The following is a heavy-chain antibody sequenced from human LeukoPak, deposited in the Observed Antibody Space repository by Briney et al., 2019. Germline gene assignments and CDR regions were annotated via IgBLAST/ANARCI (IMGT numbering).Heavy chain of an antibody. V-gene: IGHV1-2*06. CDR1: GYTFTGYH. CDR3: ARDSGITGTTGAIDY. J-gene: IGHJ4*02. CDR2: LNANSGGT. Sequence: ASVKVSCKASGYTFTGYHMHWVRQAPGQGLEWMGRLNANSGGTNYAQQFQGRVTMTRDTSITTAYMELSRLRSDDTAVYYCARDSGITGTTGAIDYWGQGTLVTVSS. D-gene: IGHD1-20*01.